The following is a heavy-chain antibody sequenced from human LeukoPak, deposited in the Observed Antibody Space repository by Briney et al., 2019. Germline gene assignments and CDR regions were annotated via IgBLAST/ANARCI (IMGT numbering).Heavy chain of an antibody. V-gene: IGHV3-23*01. J-gene: IGHJ4*01. CDR3: ARDLSGHWTYDY. Sequence: GGSLRLSCAASGFTFSNYAMSWVRQDPGKGLEWVSGIYGGNTYYADSVEGRFTISRDNSMNTLYLQLNSLRTEDTAMYYCARDLSGHWTYDYWGQGTLVIVSS. CDR1: GFTFSNYA. D-gene: IGHD1-1*01. CDR2: IYGGNT.